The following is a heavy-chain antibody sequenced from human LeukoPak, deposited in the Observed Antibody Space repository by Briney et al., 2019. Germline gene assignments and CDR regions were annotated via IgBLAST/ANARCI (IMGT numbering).Heavy chain of an antibody. J-gene: IGHJ4*02. V-gene: IGHV4-59*01. CDR1: GGSISGYY. Sequence: PSETLSLTCTVSGGSISGYYWSWIRQPPGKGLEWIGYIYYSGSTNYNPSLKSRVTISVDTSKNQFSLKLSSVTAADTAVYYCARQSRYYDSSGYYYFDYWGQGTLVTVSS. CDR2: IYYSGST. CDR3: ARQSRYYDSSGYYYFDY. D-gene: IGHD3-22*01.